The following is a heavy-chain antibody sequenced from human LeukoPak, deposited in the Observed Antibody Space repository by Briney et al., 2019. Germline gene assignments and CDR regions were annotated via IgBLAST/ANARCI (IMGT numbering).Heavy chain of an antibody. CDR1: GDTIRSYY. Sequence: ETLSLTCTVSGDTIRSYYWRWIRQTPGKGLEWIGDIYYSGSTNYNPSLKSRVTISVDTSKNQFSLKLSSVTAADTAVYYCARGREYSSNWCPNWFDPWGQGTLVTVSS. V-gene: IGHV4-59*01. CDR3: ARGREYSSNWCPNWFDP. D-gene: IGHD6-13*01. J-gene: IGHJ5*02. CDR2: IYYSGST.